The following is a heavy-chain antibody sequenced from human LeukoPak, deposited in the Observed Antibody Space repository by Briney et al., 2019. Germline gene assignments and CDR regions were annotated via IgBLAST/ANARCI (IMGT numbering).Heavy chain of an antibody. J-gene: IGHJ4*02. CDR1: VGSISGYY. CDR3: ARGKYCTSTSCSYYFDY. D-gene: IGHD2-2*01. CDR2: IYTSGST. V-gene: IGHV4-4*07. Sequence: SETLSLTCTVSVGSISGYYWSWIRQPAGKGLEWIGRIYTSGSTSYNPSLKSRVTMLIDASKNELSLTLTSVTVADTAVYYCARGKYCTSTSCSYYFDYWGKGTLVTVSS.